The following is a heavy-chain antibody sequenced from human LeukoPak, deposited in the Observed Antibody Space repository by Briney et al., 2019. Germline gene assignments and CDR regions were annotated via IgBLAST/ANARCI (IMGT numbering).Heavy chain of an antibody. Sequence: SETLSLTCTVSGGSISSSSYYWGWIRQPPGKGLEWIGSIYYSGSTYYNPSLKSRVTISVDTPKNQFSLKLSSVTAADTAVYYCARVEGRWFREKPFDPWGQGTLVTVSS. CDR2: IYYSGST. V-gene: IGHV4-39*01. CDR3: ARVEGRWFREKPFDP. CDR1: GGSISSSSYY. D-gene: IGHD3-10*01. J-gene: IGHJ5*02.